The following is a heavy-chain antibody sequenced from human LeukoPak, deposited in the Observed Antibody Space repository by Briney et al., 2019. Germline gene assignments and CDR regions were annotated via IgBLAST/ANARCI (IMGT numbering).Heavy chain of an antibody. D-gene: IGHD5-18*01. CDR2: IKKDGSEK. V-gene: IGHV3-7*01. J-gene: IGHJ4*02. CDR3: ARHLSGITGYTYGRGIDY. Sequence: GGSLRLSCTASGFTFSSYWMSWVRQAPGKGLEWVANIKKDGSEKYYVDSVKGRFTISRDNAKTSLYLQMNSLRAEDTAVYYCARHLSGITGYTYGRGIDYWGQGTLVTVSS. CDR1: GFTFSSYW.